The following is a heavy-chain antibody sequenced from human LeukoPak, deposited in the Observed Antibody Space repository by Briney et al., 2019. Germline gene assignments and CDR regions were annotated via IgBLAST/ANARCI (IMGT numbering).Heavy chain of an antibody. J-gene: IGHJ4*02. CDR3: ARDYYDSGSYGGISFDY. V-gene: IGHV3-23*01. Sequence: GGSLRLSCAASGFTFSSYAMHWVRQAPGKGLEWVSGINNHDGNTYNADSVKGRFIISRDDSKNTLYLQMNSLRAEDTAVYYCARDYYDSGSYGGISFDYWGQGTVVTVSS. CDR1: GFTFSSYA. CDR2: INNHDGNT. D-gene: IGHD3-10*01.